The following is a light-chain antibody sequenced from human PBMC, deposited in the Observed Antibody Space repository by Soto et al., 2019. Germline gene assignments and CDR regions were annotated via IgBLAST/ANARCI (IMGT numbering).Light chain of an antibody. Sequence: DIQMTQSPSSLAASVGDRVTITCRASQAISTSLSWYQQKPGKAPNLLIYAASCLQRGVPSRFSASGSGTDFSLTISSLQPEDFATYFCLQSSSIQWTFGQGTKVDIK. CDR3: LQSSSIQWT. CDR1: QAISTS. J-gene: IGKJ1*01. V-gene: IGKV1-39*01. CDR2: AAS.